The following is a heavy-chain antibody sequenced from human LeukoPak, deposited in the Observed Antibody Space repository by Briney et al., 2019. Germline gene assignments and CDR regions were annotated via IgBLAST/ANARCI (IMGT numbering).Heavy chain of an antibody. CDR2: IGRGSGSSDM. CDR3: ARDEVYYYDSSGYRYTYFDY. V-gene: IGHV3-48*01. Sequence: PGGSLRLSCVASGFTFSDYTMNWVRQAPGKGPEWVSYIGRGSGSSDMHYGDSVRGRFTISRDNAKNSLYLQMNSLRAEDTAVYYCARDEVYYYDSSGYRYTYFDYWGQGTLVTVSS. J-gene: IGHJ4*02. D-gene: IGHD3-22*01. CDR1: GFTFSDYT.